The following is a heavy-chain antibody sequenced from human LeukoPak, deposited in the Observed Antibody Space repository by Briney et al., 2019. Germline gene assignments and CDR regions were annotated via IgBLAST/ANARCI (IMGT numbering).Heavy chain of an antibody. Sequence: GGSLRLSCAASGFTFSSYSMNWVRQAPGKGLEWVSSISSSSSYIYYADSVKGRFTISRDNAKNSLYLQMNSLRAEDTAVYYCASAYCGGDCTPYWYFDLWGRGTLVTVSS. V-gene: IGHV3-21*01. CDR1: GFTFSSYS. CDR2: ISSSSSYI. J-gene: IGHJ2*01. CDR3: ASAYCGGDCTPYWYFDL. D-gene: IGHD2-21*02.